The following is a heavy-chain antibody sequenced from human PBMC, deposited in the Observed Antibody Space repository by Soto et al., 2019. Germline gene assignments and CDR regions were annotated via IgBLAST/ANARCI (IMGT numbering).Heavy chain of an antibody. D-gene: IGHD3-10*01. J-gene: IGHJ5*02. V-gene: IGHV4-30-4*01. CDR3: ARAERFGELLSWFDP. CDR2: IYYSGST. Sequence: SETLSLTCTVSGGSISSGDYYWSWIRQPPGKGLEWIGYIYYSGSTYYNPSLKSRVTISVDTSKNQFSLKLSSVTAADTAVYYCARAERFGELLSWFDPWGQGTLVTVSS. CDR1: GGSISSGDYY.